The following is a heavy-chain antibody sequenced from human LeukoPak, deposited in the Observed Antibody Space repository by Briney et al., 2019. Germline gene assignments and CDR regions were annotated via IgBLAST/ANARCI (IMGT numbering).Heavy chain of an antibody. J-gene: IGHJ3*02. CDR3: ARSGGDCSGGSCLPPHDAFDI. D-gene: IGHD2-15*01. CDR2: IYYSGST. Sequence: SETLSLTCTVSGGSISSSNFYWGWIRQPPGKGLEWIGSIYYSGSTYYNPSLKSRVTISVDTSKNQFSLKLSSVTAADTAVYYCARSGGDCSGGSCLPPHDAFDIWGQGTMVTVSS. CDR1: GGSISSSNFY. V-gene: IGHV4-39*07.